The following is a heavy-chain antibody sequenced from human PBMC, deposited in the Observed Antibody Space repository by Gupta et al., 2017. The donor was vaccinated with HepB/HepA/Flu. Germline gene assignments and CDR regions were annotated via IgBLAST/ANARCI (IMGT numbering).Heavy chain of an antibody. Sequence: VQLVQSGAEVKKPGESLHISCKGSGNRLASYWIAWVRQRPGKGLEWMGLIHLGESEVRYIPSYQGQVTISADKSINTAYLQWRILKASDTAMYYCATPTHLNTGTYTWGQGTLVTVS. J-gene: IGHJ5*02. D-gene: IGHD1-1*01. CDR1: GNRLASYW. CDR3: ATPTHLNTGTYT. V-gene: IGHV5-51*01. CDR2: IHLGESEV.